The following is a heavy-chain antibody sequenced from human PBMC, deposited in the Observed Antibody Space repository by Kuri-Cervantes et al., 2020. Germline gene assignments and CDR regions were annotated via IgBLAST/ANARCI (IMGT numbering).Heavy chain of an antibody. CDR1: GFTFSSYS. D-gene: IGHD6-13*01. V-gene: IGHV3-48*02. CDR2: ISSSSSTI. Sequence: GESLKISCAASGFTFSSYSMNWVRQAPGKGLEWVSYISSSSSTIYYADSVKGRFTISRDNAKNSLYLQMNSLRDEDTAVYYCARDGTGSSWYRYYGMDVWGQGTTVT. CDR3: ARDGTGSSWYRYYGMDV. J-gene: IGHJ6*01.